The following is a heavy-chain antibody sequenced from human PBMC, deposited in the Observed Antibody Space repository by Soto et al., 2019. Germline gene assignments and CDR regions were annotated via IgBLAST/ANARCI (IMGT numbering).Heavy chain of an antibody. V-gene: IGHV3-30*18. CDR1: GFTFSSYG. D-gene: IGHD6-13*01. J-gene: IGHJ4*02. CDR3: AKGSPYSSSWYGGF. Sequence: QVQLVESGGGLVQPGRSLRLSCAASGFTFSSYGMHWVRQAPGKGLEWVAVISYDGSNKYYADSVKGRFTISRDNSKNTLYLQMNSLRAEDTAVYYCAKGSPYSSSWYGGFWGQGTLVTVSS. CDR2: ISYDGSNK.